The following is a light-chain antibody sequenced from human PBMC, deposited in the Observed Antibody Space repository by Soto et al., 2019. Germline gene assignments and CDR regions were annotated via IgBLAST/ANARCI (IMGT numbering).Light chain of an antibody. Sequence: QSVLTQSPSVSGAPGQRVTISCTGSSSNTGAGYDVHWYQQFPGTVPKLLIYNNRNRPSGVPDRFSGSKSGTSASLAITGLQAEDEAYYYCQSYDSSLNIWVFGGGTKLTVL. CDR2: NNR. V-gene: IGLV1-40*01. J-gene: IGLJ3*02. CDR3: QSYDSSLNIWV. CDR1: SSNTGAGYD.